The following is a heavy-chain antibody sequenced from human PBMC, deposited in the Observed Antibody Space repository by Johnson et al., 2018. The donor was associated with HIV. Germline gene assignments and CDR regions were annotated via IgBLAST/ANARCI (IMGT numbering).Heavy chain of an antibody. J-gene: IGHJ3*02. V-gene: IGHV3-9*01. CDR1: GFTFDDYA. CDR3: ARGVTMINLKAFDI. CDR2: IGTTGDR. D-gene: IGHD3-22*01. Sequence: VQLVESGGGLVQPGRSLRLSCAASGFTFDDYAMHWVRQAPGKGLEWVSGIGTTGDRYYPGSVKGRFTISRDNAKNSLDLQMNSLRAEDTALYYCARGVTMINLKAFDILGQGTMVTVSS.